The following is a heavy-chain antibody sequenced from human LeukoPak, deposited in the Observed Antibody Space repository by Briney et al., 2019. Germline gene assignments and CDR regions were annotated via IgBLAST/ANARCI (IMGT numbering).Heavy chain of an antibody. CDR1: GFTFSSYS. CDR3: AKGYDFPFDP. Sequence: GGSLRLSCAASGFTFSSYSMNWVRQAPGKGLEWVSSISSSSSYIYYADSVKGRFTISRDNSKNTLYLQMNSLRAEDTAVYYCAKGYDFPFDPWGQGTLVTVSS. V-gene: IGHV3-21*04. D-gene: IGHD3-3*01. J-gene: IGHJ5*02. CDR2: ISSSSSYI.